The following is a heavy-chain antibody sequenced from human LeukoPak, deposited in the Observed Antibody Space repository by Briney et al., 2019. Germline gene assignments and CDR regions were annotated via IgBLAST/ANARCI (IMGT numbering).Heavy chain of an antibody. Sequence: GGSLRLSCEASGFTFNWYSMNWLRQAPGKGPEWVAHIKQDASQEYHVDSVKGRFTISRDNAKNSLYLQMNSLRAEDTAVYYCARGVVYPAWSGPHWSDYWGQGALVTVSS. D-gene: IGHD3-3*01. J-gene: IGHJ4*02. V-gene: IGHV3-7*01. CDR1: GFTFNWYS. CDR3: ARGVVYPAWSGPHWSDY. CDR2: IKQDASQE.